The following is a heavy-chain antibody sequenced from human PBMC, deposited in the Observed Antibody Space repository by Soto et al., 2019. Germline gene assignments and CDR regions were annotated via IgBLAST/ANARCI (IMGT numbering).Heavy chain of an antibody. CDR2: ISWNSGSI. D-gene: IGHD3-10*01. V-gene: IGHV3-9*01. J-gene: IGHJ4*02. CDR3: AKDWALNPAPRGPGFDY. CDR1: GFTFDDYA. Sequence: EVQLVESGGGLVQPGRSLRLSCAASGFTFDDYAMHWVRQAPGKGLEWVSGISWNSGSIGYADSVKGRFTISRDNAKNSLYLQMNSLRAEDTALYYCAKDWALNPAPRGPGFDYWGQGTLVTVSS.